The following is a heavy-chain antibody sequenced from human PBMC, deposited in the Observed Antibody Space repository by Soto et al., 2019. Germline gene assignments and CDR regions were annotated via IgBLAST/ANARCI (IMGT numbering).Heavy chain of an antibody. J-gene: IGHJ6*02. Sequence: SETLSLTCIVSGDSVTSGSYYWTWLRQPPGKGLEWIGYISYTGRTKYNPSLQSRVTISVDTSKNDFSLNLSSVTAADTAVYFCAREWGLLPYYVMNVWGHGTAVT. CDR3: AREWGLLPYYVMNV. V-gene: IGHV4-61*03. CDR1: GDSVTSGSYY. D-gene: IGHD7-27*01. CDR2: ISYTGRT.